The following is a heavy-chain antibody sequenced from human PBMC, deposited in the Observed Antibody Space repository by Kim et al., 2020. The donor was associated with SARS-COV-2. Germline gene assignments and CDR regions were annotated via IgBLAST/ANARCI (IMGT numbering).Heavy chain of an antibody. CDR2: ISGSGGST. J-gene: IGHJ4*02. D-gene: IGHD6-19*01. Sequence: GGSLRLSCAASGFTFSSYAMSWVRQAPGRGLEWVSTISGSGGSTYYADSVKGRFTISRDNSKNTLYLQLNSLRAEDTAVYYCAKSDSSGWYFYFDYWGQGTLVTVSS. V-gene: IGHV3-23*01. CDR1: GFTFSSYA. CDR3: AKSDSSGWYFYFDY.